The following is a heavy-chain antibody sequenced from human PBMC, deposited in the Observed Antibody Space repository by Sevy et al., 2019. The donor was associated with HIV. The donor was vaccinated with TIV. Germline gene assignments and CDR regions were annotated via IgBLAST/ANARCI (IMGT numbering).Heavy chain of an antibody. J-gene: IGHJ4*02. CDR2: ISTGALYT. V-gene: IGHV3-11*06. CDR3: ARDRRNYGGQYVDS. CDR1: GFAFSDYY. D-gene: IGHD4-17*01. Sequence: GGSLRLSCTASGFAFSDYYMAWIRQAPGKGLEWLSSISTGALYTDYAPAVKGRFSISRGNVDNTVFLQMNSLRAEDTAVYYCARDRRNYGGQYVDSWGQGTLVTVSS.